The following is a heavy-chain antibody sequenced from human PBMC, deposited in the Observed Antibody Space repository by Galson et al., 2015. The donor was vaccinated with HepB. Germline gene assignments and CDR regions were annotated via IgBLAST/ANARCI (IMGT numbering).Heavy chain of an antibody. Sequence: QSGAEVKKPGESLKISCKASGYTFTSYGISWVRQAPGQGLEWMGWISAYNGNTNYAQKLQGRVTMTTDTSTSTAYMELRSLRSDDTAVYYCARDLGDSSWQNWFDPWGQGTLVTVSS. D-gene: IGHD6-13*01. CDR2: ISAYNGNT. J-gene: IGHJ5*02. CDR1: GYTFTSYG. CDR3: ARDLGDSSWQNWFDP. V-gene: IGHV1-18*01.